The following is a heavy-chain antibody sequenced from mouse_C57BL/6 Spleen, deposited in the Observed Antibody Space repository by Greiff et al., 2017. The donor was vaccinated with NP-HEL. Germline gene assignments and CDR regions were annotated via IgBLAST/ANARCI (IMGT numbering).Heavy chain of an antibody. J-gene: IGHJ4*01. CDR3: ARNWGSSSYYAMDY. Sequence: VKLMESGPGLVQPSQSLSITCTVSGFSLTSYGVHWVRQSPGKGLEWLGVIWSGGSTDYNAAFISRLSISKDNSKSQVFFKMNSLQADDTAIYYCARNWGSSSYYAMDYWGQGTSVTVSS. V-gene: IGHV2-2*01. D-gene: IGHD1-1*01. CDR1: GFSLTSYG. CDR2: IWSGGST.